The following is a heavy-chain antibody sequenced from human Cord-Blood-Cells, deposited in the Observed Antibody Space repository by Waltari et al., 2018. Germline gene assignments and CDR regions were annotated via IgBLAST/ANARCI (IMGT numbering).Heavy chain of an antibody. CDR1: GFTVSSNY. D-gene: IGHD7-27*01. CDR2: IYSGGST. Sequence: EVQLVESGGGLVQPGGSLRLSCAASGFTVSSNYMSWVRQAPGKGLECVSVIYSGGSTYYADSVKGRFTISRDNSKNTLYLQMNSLRAEDTAVYYCARAQTGVCAFDIWGQGTMVTVSS. V-gene: IGHV3-66*01. J-gene: IGHJ3*02. CDR3: ARAQTGVCAFDI.